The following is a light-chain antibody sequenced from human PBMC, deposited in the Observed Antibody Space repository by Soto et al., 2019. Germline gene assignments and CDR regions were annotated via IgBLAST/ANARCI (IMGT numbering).Light chain of an antibody. V-gene: IGKV3-20*01. J-gene: IGKJ4*01. CDR3: QQYGRSPLT. CDR1: QSVTSSY. CDR2: GAS. Sequence: EIVWTQSPGTLSLSLGERATLSCRASQSVTSSYLAWYQQKPGQAPRLLIYGASSRATGIPDRFSGSGSGTDFTLTISRLEPEDCAVYYCQQYGRSPLTFGGGTKVDIK.